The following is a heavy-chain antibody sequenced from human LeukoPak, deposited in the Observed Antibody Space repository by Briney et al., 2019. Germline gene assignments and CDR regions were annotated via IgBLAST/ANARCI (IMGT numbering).Heavy chain of an antibody. Sequence: PGGTLRLSCAASGFTFRSYGMSWVRQAPGKGLEWVSAISGSGGSTYYADSVKGRFTIFRDNSKNTLYLQMNSLRAEDTAVYYFAKDRGSLGRRGEFDYWGQGTLVTVSS. D-gene: IGHD3-16*01. CDR2: ISGSGGST. V-gene: IGHV3-23*01. J-gene: IGHJ4*02. CDR3: AKDRGSLGRRGEFDY. CDR1: GFTFRSYG.